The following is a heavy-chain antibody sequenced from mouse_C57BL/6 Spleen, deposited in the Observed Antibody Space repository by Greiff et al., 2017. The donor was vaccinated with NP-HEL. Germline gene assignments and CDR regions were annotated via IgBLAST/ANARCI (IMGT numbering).Heavy chain of an antibody. J-gene: IGHJ1*03. D-gene: IGHD2-5*01. V-gene: IGHV2-2*01. CDR2: IWSGGST. Sequence: VQRVESGPGLVQPSQSLSITCTVSGFSLTSYGVHWVRQSPGKGLEWLGVIWSGGSTDYNAAFISRLSISKDNSKSQVFFKMNSLQADDTAIYYCARKADSNHWYFDVWGTGTTVTVSS. CDR1: GFSLTSYG. CDR3: ARKADSNHWYFDV.